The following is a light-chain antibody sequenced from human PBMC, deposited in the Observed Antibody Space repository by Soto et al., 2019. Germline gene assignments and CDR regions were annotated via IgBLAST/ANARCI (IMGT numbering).Light chain of an antibody. V-gene: IGLV2-14*03. CDR1: SSDVGAYNF. CDR2: NVY. J-gene: IGLJ1*01. Sequence: QAVPTQPASFSGSRGQAFTISCTGTSSDVGAYNFVSWHQQHPGKAPKLMIYNVYDRPSGISYRFSGSKSGNTASLTISGLQAADEADYYGSLYTSENTYVVGTGTKVTV. CDR3: SLYTSENTYV.